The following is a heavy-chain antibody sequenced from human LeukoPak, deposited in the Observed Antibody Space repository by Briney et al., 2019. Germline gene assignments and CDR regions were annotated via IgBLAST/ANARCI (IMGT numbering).Heavy chain of an antibody. CDR1: GYTFTGYY. J-gene: IGHJ4*02. D-gene: IGHD2-21*02. CDR2: IIPIFGTA. Sequence: SVKVSCKASGYTFTGYYMHWVRQAPGQGLEWMGGIIPIFGTANYAQKFQGRVTITADESTSTAYMELSSLRSEDTAVYYCAVILAYCGGDCYNGFDYWGQGTLITVSS. V-gene: IGHV1-69*13. CDR3: AVILAYCGGDCYNGFDY.